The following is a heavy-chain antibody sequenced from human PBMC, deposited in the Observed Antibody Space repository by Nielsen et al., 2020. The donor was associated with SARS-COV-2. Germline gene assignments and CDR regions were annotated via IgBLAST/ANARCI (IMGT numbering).Heavy chain of an antibody. CDR3: VKDGAYYGVRGVVHFGY. Sequence: GESLKISCAASGFTFSRFGMHWVRQTPGRGLEWVAYISYDGSDQYYEDSLKGRFTISRANSKNILYLQMKNLRAEDTAVYYCVKDGAYYGVRGVVHFGYGGRGNLVTVSS. V-gene: IGHV3-30*18. CDR1: GFTFSRFG. CDR2: ISYDGSDQ. J-gene: IGHJ4*02. D-gene: IGHD3-10*01.